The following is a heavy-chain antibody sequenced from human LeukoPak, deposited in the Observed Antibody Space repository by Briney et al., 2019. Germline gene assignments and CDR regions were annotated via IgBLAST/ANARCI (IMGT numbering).Heavy chain of an antibody. CDR2: ISGSDGRL. J-gene: IGHJ4*02. Sequence: PGGSLRLSCAASGFAFSSYAMSWVRQAPGKGLEWVSAISGSDGRLFYADSVKGRFTISRDNSKNTLYLQMNSLRAEDTAVYYCAKDRPEQQLVWGFDYWGQGTLVTVSS. CDR1: GFAFSSYA. D-gene: IGHD6-13*01. V-gene: IGHV3-23*01. CDR3: AKDRPEQQLVWGFDY.